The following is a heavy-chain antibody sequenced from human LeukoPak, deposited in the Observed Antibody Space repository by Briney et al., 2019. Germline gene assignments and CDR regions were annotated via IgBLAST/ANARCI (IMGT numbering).Heavy chain of an antibody. CDR3: AKVRGVYCSSPACYYYDA. CDR1: GFTFSSYA. CDR2: VSPSGGRT. D-gene: IGHD2-2*01. J-gene: IGHJ4*02. V-gene: IGHV3-23*01. Sequence: GGTLRFSCGASGFTFSSYAMSWLRQSPGRELEGVTGVSPSGGRTVYADSAEGRFTISRDTSNDTVYLKLSSLRAEDSALYYCAKVRGVYCSSPACYYYDAWGQGTPVTVSS.